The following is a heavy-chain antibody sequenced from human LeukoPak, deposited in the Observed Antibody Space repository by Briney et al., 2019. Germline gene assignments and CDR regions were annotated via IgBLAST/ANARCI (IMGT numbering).Heavy chain of an antibody. CDR2: IYTSGST. V-gene: IGHV4-61*02. J-gene: IGHJ6*02. D-gene: IGHD3-3*01. Sequence: SETLSLTCTVSGGSISSGSYYWSWIRQPAGTGLEWIGRIYTSGSTNYNPSLKSRVTISVDTSKNQFPLKLSSVTAADTAVYYCARDRYDFWSGYYCYYGMDVWGQGTTVTVSS. CDR3: ARDRYDFWSGYYCYYGMDV. CDR1: GGSISSGSYY.